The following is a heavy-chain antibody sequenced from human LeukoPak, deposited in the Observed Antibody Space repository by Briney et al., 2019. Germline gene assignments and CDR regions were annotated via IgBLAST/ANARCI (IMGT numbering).Heavy chain of an antibody. CDR3: ARTVIAAAGDFDY. CDR2: ISSSGSTI. Sequence: GGSLRLSCAASGFTFSSYEMNWVRQAPGKGLEWVSYISSSGSTIYYADSVKGRFTISRDNAKNSLYLQMNSLRAEDTAVYYCARTVIAAAGDFDYWGQGTLVTVSS. D-gene: IGHD6-13*01. CDR1: GFTFSSYE. J-gene: IGHJ4*02. V-gene: IGHV3-48*03.